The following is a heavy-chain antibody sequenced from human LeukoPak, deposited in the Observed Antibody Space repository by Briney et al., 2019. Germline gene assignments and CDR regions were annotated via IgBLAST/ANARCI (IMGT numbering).Heavy chain of an antibody. V-gene: IGHV3-7*01. CDR2: IKQDGSEK. Sequence: GGSLRLSCAASGFTFSSYWMSWVRQAPGKGLEWVANIKQDGSEKYYVDSVKGRFTISRDNAKNSLYLQMNSLRAEDTAVYYCARDYNYDFWSGYYGAERYGMDVWGQGTTVTVSS. J-gene: IGHJ6*02. CDR1: GFTFSSYW. D-gene: IGHD3-3*01. CDR3: ARDYNYDFWSGYYGAERYGMDV.